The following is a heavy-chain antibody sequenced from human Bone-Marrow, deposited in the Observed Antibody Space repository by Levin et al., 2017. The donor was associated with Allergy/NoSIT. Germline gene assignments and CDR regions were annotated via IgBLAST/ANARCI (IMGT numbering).Heavy chain of an antibody. J-gene: IGHJ4*02. CDR3: ARVRTARGPFDR. CDR1: GYSFTDYY. V-gene: IGHV1-2*02. D-gene: IGHD6-6*01. CDR2: ITPNTGGA. Sequence: ASVKFSCKASGYSFTDYYIHWVRQAPGQGLEWMGWITPNTGGADSAQKFRGRVTMTRDTSISTAYMELTSLRSDDTAVYFCARVRTARGPFDRWGQGTLVTVSS.